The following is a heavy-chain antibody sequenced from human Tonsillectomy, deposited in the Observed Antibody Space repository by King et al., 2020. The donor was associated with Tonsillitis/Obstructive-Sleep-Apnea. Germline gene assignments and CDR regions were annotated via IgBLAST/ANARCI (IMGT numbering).Heavy chain of an antibody. CDR3: VKGAWGYFADC. D-gene: IGHD3-16*01. V-gene: IGHV1-18*01. CDR1: GYTFTSSG. J-gene: IGHJ4*02. Sequence: QLVQSGAEVKKPGASVKVSCKASGYTFTSSGMTWVRQAPGQGLQWMGWIRPNNGNTKYAQNFQGRATMTTDTSTSTVYMELRSLTSDDTAVYYCVKGAWGYFADCWGQGTLVTVSS. CDR2: IRPNNGNT.